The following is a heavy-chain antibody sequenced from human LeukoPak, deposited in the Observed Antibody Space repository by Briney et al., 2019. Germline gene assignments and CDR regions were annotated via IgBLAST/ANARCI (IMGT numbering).Heavy chain of an antibody. CDR3: ARGYCSSTSCYEAVEVFDY. Sequence: ASVKVSCKASGYTITGYYMHWVRQAPGQGLGWMGWINPNSGGTNYAQKFQGRVTMTRDTSISTAYMELSRLRSDDTAVYYCARGYCSSTSCYEAVEVFDYWGQGTLVTVSS. CDR2: INPNSGGT. D-gene: IGHD2-2*01. J-gene: IGHJ4*02. V-gene: IGHV1-2*02. CDR1: GYTITGYY.